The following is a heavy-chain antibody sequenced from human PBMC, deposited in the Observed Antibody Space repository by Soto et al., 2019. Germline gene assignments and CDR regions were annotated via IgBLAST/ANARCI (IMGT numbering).Heavy chain of an antibody. Sequence: QVQLVESGGGEVQPGTSLRLSCAASGFTFSRSPMHWVRQAPGKGLDWVGLISADGSSQHYADSVRGRFTISRDNSKNTLYLQMNSLTAEDTAVYYCAREQGGSYCSGGTCYPKGLGYWGQGTLVTVSS. CDR1: GFTFSRSP. CDR2: ISADGSSQ. CDR3: AREQGGSYCSGGTCYPKGLGY. D-gene: IGHD2-15*01. V-gene: IGHV3-30-3*01. J-gene: IGHJ4*02.